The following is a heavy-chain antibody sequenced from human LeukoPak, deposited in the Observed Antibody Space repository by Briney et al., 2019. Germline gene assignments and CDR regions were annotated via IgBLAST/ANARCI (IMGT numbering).Heavy chain of an antibody. CDR3: ARTLGYCSGGDCSMGYFYYYGLDV. CDR1: GVSISSSY. V-gene: IGHV4-59*08. CDR2: IYYSGST. D-gene: IGHD2-15*01. J-gene: IGHJ6*02. Sequence: PSETLSLTCTVSGVSISSSYWSWLRQPPGKGLEWIGYIYYSGSTNYNPSLKTRVTISVDTSKNQFSLTQSSVTAADTAVYYCARTLGYCSGGDCSMGYFYYYGLDVWGQGTTVTVSS.